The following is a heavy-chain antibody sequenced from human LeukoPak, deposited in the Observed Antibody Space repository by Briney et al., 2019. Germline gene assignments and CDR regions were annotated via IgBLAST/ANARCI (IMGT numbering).Heavy chain of an antibody. V-gene: IGHV5-51*01. J-gene: IGHJ4*02. CDR3: ARALPDSSGYLYYFDY. D-gene: IGHD3-22*01. Sequence: GESLKISCKGSGYSFTSYWIGWVRQMPGKGLEWMGIIYPGDSDTRYSPSFQGQVTISADKSISTAYLQWSSLKASDTAVYYCARALPDSSGYLYYFDYWGQGTLVTVSS. CDR2: IYPGDSDT. CDR1: GYSFTSYW.